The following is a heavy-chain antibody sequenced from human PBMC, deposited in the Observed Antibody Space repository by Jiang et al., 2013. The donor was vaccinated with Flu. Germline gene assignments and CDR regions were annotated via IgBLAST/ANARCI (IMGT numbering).Heavy chain of an antibody. V-gene: IGHV4-4*07. CDR1: GESISGYY. CDR2: IYTSGGT. D-gene: IGHD5-12*01. CDR3: GRGGPRGYDIFVDY. J-gene: IGHJ4*01. Sequence: VQLVESGPGLVRPSEALSLTCTVFGESISGYYWTWVRQPAGKGLEWIGRIYTSGGTNYNPSLKSRVTMSLDTSKNQVSLWLTSLTAADTAVYHCGRGGPRGYDIFVDYWGHGTLVTV.